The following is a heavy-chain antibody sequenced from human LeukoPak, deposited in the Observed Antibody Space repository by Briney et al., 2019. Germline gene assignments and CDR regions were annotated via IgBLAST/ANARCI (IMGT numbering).Heavy chain of an antibody. Sequence: APVKVSCKASGYTFTSYDINWVRQATGQGLEWMGWMNPNSGNTGYAQKFQGRVTMTRNTSISTAYMELSSLRSEDTAVYYCARGGKFYYDSSGYSWGFDYWGQGTLVTVSS. V-gene: IGHV1-8*01. J-gene: IGHJ4*02. CDR2: MNPNSGNT. CDR1: GYTFTSYD. CDR3: ARGGKFYYDSSGYSWGFDY. D-gene: IGHD3-22*01.